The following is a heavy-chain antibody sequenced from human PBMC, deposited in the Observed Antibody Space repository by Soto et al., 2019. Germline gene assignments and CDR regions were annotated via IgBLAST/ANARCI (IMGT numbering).Heavy chain of an antibody. V-gene: IGHV3-23*01. CDR2: VTGSGSNT. CDR3: ARASHDYGGNWFDP. CDR1: GFTFSSYA. D-gene: IGHD4-17*01. J-gene: IGHJ5*02. Sequence: DVQVLESGGGLVQPGGSLRLSCAASGFTFSSYAMSWVRQAPGKGLEWVSTVTGSGSNTYNADSVKGRFTISRDNYKNTLYLQMNSLRAEDTAIYYCARASHDYGGNWFDPWGQGTLVTVSS.